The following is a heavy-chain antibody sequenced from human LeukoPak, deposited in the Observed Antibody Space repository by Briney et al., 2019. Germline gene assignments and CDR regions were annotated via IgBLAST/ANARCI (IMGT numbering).Heavy chain of an antibody. CDR3: ARDGRGSYFRLSGAFDI. Sequence: SETLSLTCTVSGGSISSYYWSWIRQPAGKGLEWIGRIYTSGSTNYNPSLKSRVTMSVDTSKNQFSLKLSSVTAADTAVYYCARDGRGSYFRLSGAFDIWGQGTMVTVSS. V-gene: IGHV4-4*07. CDR2: IYTSGST. CDR1: GGSISSYY. D-gene: IGHD1-26*01. J-gene: IGHJ3*02.